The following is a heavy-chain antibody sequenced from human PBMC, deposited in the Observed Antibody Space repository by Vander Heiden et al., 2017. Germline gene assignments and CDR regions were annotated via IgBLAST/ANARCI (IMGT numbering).Heavy chain of an antibody. CDR3: AKARSGYCSGGSCHFYYNYAMDV. CDR2: ISSSGDTR. CDR1: GLSFSNYA. V-gene: IGHV3-23*01. D-gene: IGHD2-15*01. J-gene: IGHJ6*02. Sequence: EVQLLESGGGFVHPGGSLRLSCSASGLSFSNYAMSWVRQAPGKGLEWVSVISSSGDTRYFADSVTGRFTFSRDNSKNTLSLQMNSLRVEDTAIYYCAKARSGYCSGGSCHFYYNYAMDVWGQGATVTVSS.